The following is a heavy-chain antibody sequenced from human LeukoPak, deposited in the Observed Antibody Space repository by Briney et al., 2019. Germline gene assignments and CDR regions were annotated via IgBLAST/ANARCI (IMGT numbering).Heavy chain of an antibody. V-gene: IGHV4-39*07. Sequence: PSETLSLTCTVSGGSISSSSYYWGWIRQPPGKGLEWIGSIYYSGSTYYNPSLKSRVTISVDTSKNQFSLKLSSVTAADTAVYYCARDPDCSSTSCYRGNGWFDPWGQGTLVTVSS. J-gene: IGHJ5*02. CDR1: GGSISSSSYY. CDR3: ARDPDCSSTSCYRGNGWFDP. CDR2: IYYSGST. D-gene: IGHD2-2*02.